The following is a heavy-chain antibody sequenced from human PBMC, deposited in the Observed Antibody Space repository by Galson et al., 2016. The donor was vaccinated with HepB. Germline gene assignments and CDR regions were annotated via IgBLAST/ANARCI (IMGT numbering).Heavy chain of an antibody. V-gene: IGHV3-30*18. CDR3: AKWGGSGYDWARLDY. D-gene: IGHD5-12*01. CDR1: GFTFSSYG. CDR2: ISYDGSNK. Sequence: SLRLSCAASGFTFSSYGMHWVRQAPGKGLEWVAVISYDGSNKYYADSVKGQFTISRDNSKNTLYLQMNSLRAEDTAVYYCAKWGGSGYDWARLDYWGQGTLVTVSS. J-gene: IGHJ4*02.